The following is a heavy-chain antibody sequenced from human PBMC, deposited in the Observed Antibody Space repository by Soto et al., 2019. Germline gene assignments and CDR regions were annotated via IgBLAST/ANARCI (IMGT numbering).Heavy chain of an antibody. CDR2: IYYSGST. J-gene: IGHJ2*01. CDR1: GGSISSGGYY. V-gene: IGHV4-31*03. D-gene: IGHD2-21*02. Sequence: QVQLQESGPGLVKPSQTLSLTCTVSGGSISSGGYYWSWIRQHPGKGLEWIGYIYYSGSTYYNPSLKSRVTISVDTSKNQFSLKLSSVTAADTAVFYCARESTVVTPGWYFDLWGRGTLVTVSS. CDR3: ARESTVVTPGWYFDL.